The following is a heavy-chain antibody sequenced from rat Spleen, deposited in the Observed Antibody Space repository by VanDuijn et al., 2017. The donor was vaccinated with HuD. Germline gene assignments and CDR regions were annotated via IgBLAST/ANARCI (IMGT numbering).Heavy chain of an antibody. J-gene: IGHJ4*01. CDR1: GFTFSDYF. V-gene: IGHV5-29*01. CDR3: ASLMYTPDYLGVMDV. D-gene: IGHD1-6*01. CDR2: ISYDGSDT. Sequence: EVQLVESNGGLVQPGRSLKLSCAASGFTFSDYFMAWVRQAPAKGLEWVATISYDGSDTYYRDSVKGRFTLSRDNAKSTLYLQMDSLKSEDTATYYCASLMYTPDYLGVMDVWGQGASVTVSS.